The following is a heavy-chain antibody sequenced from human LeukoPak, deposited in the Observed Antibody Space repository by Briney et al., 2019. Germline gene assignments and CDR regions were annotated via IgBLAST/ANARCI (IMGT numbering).Heavy chain of an antibody. Sequence: GDSLRLSCAASGFTFSDHYMNWIRQAPGKGLEWVSYISSSASYTDYADSVKGRFTISRDNAKNSLYLQMNSLRAEDTAVYYCARRPRSIVVSGFDYWGQGMLVTVSS. V-gene: IGHV3-11*03. CDR1: GFTFSDHY. D-gene: IGHD3-22*01. CDR3: ARRPRSIVVSGFDY. CDR2: ISSSASYT. J-gene: IGHJ4*02.